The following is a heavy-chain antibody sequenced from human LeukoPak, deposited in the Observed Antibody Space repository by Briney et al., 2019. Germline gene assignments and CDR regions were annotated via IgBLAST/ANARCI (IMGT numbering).Heavy chain of an antibody. CDR1: GGSFSGYY. CDR2: INHSGST. V-gene: IGHV4-34*01. Sequence: PSKTLSLTCAVYGGSFSGYYWSWIRQPPGKGLEWIGEINHSGSTNYNPSLKSRVTISVDTSKNQFSLKLSSVTAADTAVYYCALRGYDFWSGYSTDNWFDPWGQGTLVTVSS. CDR3: ALRGYDFWSGYSTDNWFDP. D-gene: IGHD3-3*01. J-gene: IGHJ5*02.